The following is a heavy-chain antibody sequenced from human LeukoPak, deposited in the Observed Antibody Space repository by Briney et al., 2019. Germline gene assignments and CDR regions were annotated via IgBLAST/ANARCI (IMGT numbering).Heavy chain of an antibody. J-gene: IGHJ4*02. V-gene: IGHV1-18*01. CDR3: ARDCSSTSCYNVY. CDR1: GYTFTNHG. D-gene: IGHD2-2*02. Sequence: GASVKVSCKASGYTFTNHGFSWVRQAPGQGLEWMGWISTYNGDTNYAQNLQGRVTMTTDTSTSTAYMEMRSLRSDDTAVYYCARDCSSTSCYNVYWDQGTLVTVSS. CDR2: ISTYNGDT.